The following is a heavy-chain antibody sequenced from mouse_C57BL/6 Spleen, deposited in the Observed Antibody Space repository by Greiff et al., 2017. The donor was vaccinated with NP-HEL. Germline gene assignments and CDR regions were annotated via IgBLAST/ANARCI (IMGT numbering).Heavy chain of an antibody. J-gene: IGHJ3*01. CDR2: IWGDGST. D-gene: IGHD2-4*01. CDR1: GFSLTSYG. CDR3: AKPHYDYDGGAFAY. Sequence: VKLVESGPGLVAPSQCLSITCTVSGFSLTSYGVSWVRQPPGKGLEWLGVIWGDGSTNYHSALISRLSISKDNSKSQVFLKLNSLQTDDTATYYCAKPHYDYDGGAFAYWGQGTLVTVSA. V-gene: IGHV2-3*01.